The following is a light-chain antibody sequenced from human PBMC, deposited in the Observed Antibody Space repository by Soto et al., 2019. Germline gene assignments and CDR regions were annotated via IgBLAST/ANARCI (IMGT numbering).Light chain of an antibody. Sequence: QSALTQPPSASGSPGHSVTISCTGTSSDVGGYNYVSWYQQHPGQAPKLMIYDVSKRPSGVPDRFSGSKSGNTASLTVSGLQAEDEADYYCSSYAGSTPYVFGTGTKVPVL. J-gene: IGLJ1*01. CDR1: SSDVGGYNY. V-gene: IGLV2-8*01. CDR2: DVS. CDR3: SSYAGSTPYV.